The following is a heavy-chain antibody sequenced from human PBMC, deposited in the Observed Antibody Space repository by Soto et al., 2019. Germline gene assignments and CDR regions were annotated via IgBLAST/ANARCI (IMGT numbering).Heavy chain of an antibody. D-gene: IGHD3-10*01. CDR1: GFTFSRFE. Sequence: PGGSMRLSCAASGFTFSRFELHWVRQAPGKGLEWISYISSSGSTAYYASSVEGRFTISRDNANNSVYLQMDSLRAEDTALYYCTRAAWFPYLSFYWGQGALVTVSS. CDR2: ISSSGSTA. J-gene: IGHJ4*02. V-gene: IGHV3-48*03. CDR3: TRAAWFPYLSFY.